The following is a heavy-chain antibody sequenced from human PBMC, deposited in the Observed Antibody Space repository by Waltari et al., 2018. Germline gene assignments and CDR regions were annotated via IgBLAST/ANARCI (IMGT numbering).Heavy chain of an antibody. CDR2: MNPNSGNT. J-gene: IGHJ4*02. D-gene: IGHD3-22*01. V-gene: IGHV1-8*02. CDR3: ARAQYYYDSSGYYS. CDR1: GYTLASYD. Sequence: QVQLVQSGAEVKKPGASVKVYCKASGYTLASYDINWVRQATGQGLEWMGWMNPNSGNTGYAQKFQGRVTMTRNTSISTAYMELSSLRSEDTAVYYCARAQYYYDSSGYYSWGQGTLVTVSS.